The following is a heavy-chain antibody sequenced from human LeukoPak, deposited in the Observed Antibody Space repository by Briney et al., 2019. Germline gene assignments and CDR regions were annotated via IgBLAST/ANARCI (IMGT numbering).Heavy chain of an antibody. Sequence: SQTLSLTCTVSGGSISSGSYYWSWIRQPAGKGLEWIGRIYASGSTNYNPSLKSRVTISVDTSKNQFSLKLSSVTAADTAVYYCARGGIVVVVAAPGTGYFQHWGQGTLVTVSS. CDR3: ARGGIVVVVAAPGTGYFQH. V-gene: IGHV4-61*02. J-gene: IGHJ1*01. D-gene: IGHD2-15*01. CDR2: IYASGST. CDR1: GGSISSGSYY.